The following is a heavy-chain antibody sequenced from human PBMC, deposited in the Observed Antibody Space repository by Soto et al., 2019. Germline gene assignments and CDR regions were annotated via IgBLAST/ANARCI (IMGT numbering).Heavy chain of an antibody. CDR1: GGSISSGNW. J-gene: IGHJ5*02. CDR3: ARGSNWFDP. V-gene: IGHV4-4*02. CDR2: IYHPGST. Sequence: QVQLQETGPGLVKPSGTLSLTCVVSGGSISSGNWWSGDRQPPGKGLEWIGEIYHPGSTKYIPSLKSPATISEDEHKSQISLRLSSMTAADTAVYYRARGSNWFDPWGQGALVTVSS.